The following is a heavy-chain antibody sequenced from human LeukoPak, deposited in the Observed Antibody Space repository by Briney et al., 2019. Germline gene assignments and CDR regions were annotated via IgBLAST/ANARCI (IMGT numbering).Heavy chain of an antibody. D-gene: IGHD6-19*01. V-gene: IGHV3-49*03. Sequence: GGSLGLSCTASGFTFGDYAMSWFRQAPGKGLEWVGFIRSKAYGGTTEYAASVKGRFTISRDDSKSIAYLQMNSLKTEDTAVYYCTREAPSGWQSYWGQGTLVTVSS. J-gene: IGHJ4*02. CDR1: GFTFGDYA. CDR3: TREAPSGWQSY. CDR2: IRSKAYGGTT.